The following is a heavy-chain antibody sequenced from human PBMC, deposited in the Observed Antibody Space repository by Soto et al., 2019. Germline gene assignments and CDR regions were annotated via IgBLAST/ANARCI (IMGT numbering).Heavy chain of an antibody. J-gene: IGHJ6*02. CDR1: GYTFIKYG. CDR2: ISPYDDKT. CDR3: ARHNGPLYVGYYYDMDV. V-gene: IGHV1-18*01. D-gene: IGHD3-16*01. Sequence: ASVKVSCKASGYTFIKYGIAWVRQAPGQGLEWMGWISPYDDKTIYAQTFQGRVTISVDTSKNQFSLKLSSVTAADTAVYYCARHNGPLYVGYYYDMDVWGQGTTVTVSS.